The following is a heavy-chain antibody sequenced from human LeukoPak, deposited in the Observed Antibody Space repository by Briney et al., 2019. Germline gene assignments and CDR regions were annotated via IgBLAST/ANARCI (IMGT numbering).Heavy chain of an antibody. J-gene: IGHJ4*02. D-gene: IGHD1-26*01. CDR3: AKDRSWEATSLGY. Sequence: PAGSLRLSCAASGFTFGDYAMHWVRQAPGKGLEWVSGINWNSGSIAYAASVKGRFTISRDNAKNSLYLQLNSLRSEDTALYYCAKDRSWEATSLGYWGQGTLVTVSS. CDR1: GFTFGDYA. CDR2: INWNSGSI. V-gene: IGHV3-9*01.